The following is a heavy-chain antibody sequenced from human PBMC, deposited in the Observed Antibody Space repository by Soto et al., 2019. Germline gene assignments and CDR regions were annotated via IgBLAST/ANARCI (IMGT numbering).Heavy chain of an antibody. J-gene: IGHJ2*01. CDR2: IYHSGSS. Sequence: PSQTLSLTSTFSAGYIRRSDYYWSCVRQHTDRGLEWIGYIYHSGSSFYNPSLQSRVAMSVDTSHNQFSLKLPSVTAGEPAVYYCARVAAFTRSLGY. CDR3: ARVAAFTRSLGY. CDR1: AGYIRRSDYY. D-gene: IGHD6-13*01. V-gene: IGHV4-31*03.